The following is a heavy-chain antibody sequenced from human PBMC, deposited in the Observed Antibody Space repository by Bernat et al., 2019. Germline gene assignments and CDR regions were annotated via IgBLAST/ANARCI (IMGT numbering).Heavy chain of an antibody. CDR1: GYTFTGYG. J-gene: IGHJ4*02. CDR3: AILWPGY. CDR2: INTNNGNT. Sequence: QVQLVQSGAEVKKPGASVKVSCKASGYTFTGYGITWVRQAPGQGLEWLGWINTNNGNTHYAQNLQGRVTVTTDTSTSTAYTELRSLRSDDTALYYCAILWPGYWGQGTLVTVSS. V-gene: IGHV1-18*01. D-gene: IGHD3-10*01.